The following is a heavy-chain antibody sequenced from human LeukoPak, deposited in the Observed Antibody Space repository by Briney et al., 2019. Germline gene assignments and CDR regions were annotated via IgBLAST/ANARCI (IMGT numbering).Heavy chain of an antibody. CDR2: ISSSSSYI. CDR1: GFTFSTYS. Sequence: GGSLRLSCAAPGFTFSTYSMNWVRQAPGKGLEWVSSISSSSSYIYYADSVKGRFTISRNNAKNSLYLQMNSLRAEDTAVYYCARVGSGSYSVYAFDIWGQGTMVTVSS. J-gene: IGHJ3*02. CDR3: ARVGSGSYSVYAFDI. D-gene: IGHD3-10*01. V-gene: IGHV3-21*01.